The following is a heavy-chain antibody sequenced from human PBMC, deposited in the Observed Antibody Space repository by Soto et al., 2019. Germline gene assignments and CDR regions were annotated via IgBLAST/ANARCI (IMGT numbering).Heavy chain of an antibody. V-gene: IGHV3-48*01. CDR3: IARRFPPGY. J-gene: IGHJ4*02. D-gene: IGHD3-3*01. CDR1: GFTFSTYS. Sequence: EVQLVESGGGLVQPGGSLRLSCAASGFTFSTYSMNWVRQAPGKGLEWVSYMSSSGTTIYYADSVKGRFTISRDNAKNSLYLQMNSLKAEDTAVYYCIARRFPPGYWGQGTLVTVSS. CDR2: MSSSGTTI.